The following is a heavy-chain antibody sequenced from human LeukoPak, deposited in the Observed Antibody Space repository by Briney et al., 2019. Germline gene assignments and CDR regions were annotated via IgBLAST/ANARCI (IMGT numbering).Heavy chain of an antibody. CDR1: GGSFSGYY. CDR2: INHSGST. V-gene: IGHV4-34*01. CDR3: ARRYFDWLDYYYYYMDV. J-gene: IGHJ6*03. Sequence: SETLSLTCAVYGGSFSGYYWSWIRQPPGKGLEWIGEINHSGSTNYNPSLKSRVTISVDTSKNQFSLKLSSVTAADTAVYYCARRYFDWLDYYYYYMDVWGKGTTVTVSS. D-gene: IGHD3-9*01.